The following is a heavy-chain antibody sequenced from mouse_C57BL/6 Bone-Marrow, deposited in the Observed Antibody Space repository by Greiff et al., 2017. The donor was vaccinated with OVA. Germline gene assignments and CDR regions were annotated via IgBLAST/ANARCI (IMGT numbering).Heavy chain of an antibody. Sequence: QVQLQQPGAELVKPGASVKVSCKASGYTFTSYWMHWVKQRPGQGLEWIERIHPSDSDPNYNQKFKGKATLTVDKSSSTAYMQLSSLTSEDSAVYYCAINWDAGGYFDYWGQGTTLTVSS. CDR2: IHPSDSDP. CDR3: AINWDAGGYFDY. J-gene: IGHJ2*01. V-gene: IGHV1-74*01. CDR1: GYTFTSYW. D-gene: IGHD4-1*01.